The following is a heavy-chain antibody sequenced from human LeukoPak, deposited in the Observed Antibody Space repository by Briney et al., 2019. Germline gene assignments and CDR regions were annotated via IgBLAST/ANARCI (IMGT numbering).Heavy chain of an antibody. V-gene: IGHV1-18*01. J-gene: IGHJ4*02. CDR3: ARDLGDYVWGSYRSSSPKNRPLDY. Sequence: ASVKVSCKASGYTFTSYGISWVRQAPGQGLEWMGWISAYNGNTNYAQKLQGRVTMTTDTSTSTAYMELRSLRSDDTAVYYCARDLGDYVWGSYRSSSPKNRPLDYWGQGTLVTVSS. D-gene: IGHD3-16*02. CDR1: GYTFTSYG. CDR2: ISAYNGNT.